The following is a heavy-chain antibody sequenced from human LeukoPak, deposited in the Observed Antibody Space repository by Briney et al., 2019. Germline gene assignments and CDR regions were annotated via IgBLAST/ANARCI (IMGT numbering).Heavy chain of an antibody. D-gene: IGHD5-18*01. CDR3: ARDRGYGYLFDY. CDR1: GFTFSSYW. J-gene: IGHJ4*02. CDR2: INSDGSST. V-gene: IGHV3-74*01. Sequence: GGSLRLSCAASGFTFSSYWMHWVRHAPGKGLVWVSRINSDGSSTSYADSVKGRFTISRDNAKNTLYLQMNSLRAEDTAVYYCARDRGYGYLFDYWGQGTLVTVSS.